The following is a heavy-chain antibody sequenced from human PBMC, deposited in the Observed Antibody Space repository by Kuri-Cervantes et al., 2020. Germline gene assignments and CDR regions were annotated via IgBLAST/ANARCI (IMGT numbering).Heavy chain of an antibody. CDR1: GYSISSGYY. V-gene: IGHV4-38-2*01. CDR3: ARGRGVEATFYKYYAMDV. Sequence: SETLSLTCAVSGYSISSGYYWGWIRQPPGKGLEWIGSIYHGGSTYYNPSLKSRVTISIDTSKNQFSLKLSSVTAADTAVYYCARGRGVEATFYKYYAMDVWGQGTTVTVSS. J-gene: IGHJ6*02. D-gene: IGHD2/OR15-2a*01. CDR2: IYHGGST.